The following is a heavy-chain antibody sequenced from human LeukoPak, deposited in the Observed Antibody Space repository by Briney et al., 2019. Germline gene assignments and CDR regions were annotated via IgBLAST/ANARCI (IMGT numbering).Heavy chain of an antibody. Sequence: SETLSLTCTVSGGSISSSSYYWGWIRQPPGKGLEWIGSIYYSGSTYYNPSLKSRVTIPVDTSKNQFSLKLSSVTAADTAVYYCARQTPRGYSYGHFFDYWGQGTLVTVSS. CDR3: ARQTPRGYSYGHFFDY. D-gene: IGHD5-18*01. V-gene: IGHV4-39*01. CDR2: IYYSGST. CDR1: GGSISSSSYY. J-gene: IGHJ4*02.